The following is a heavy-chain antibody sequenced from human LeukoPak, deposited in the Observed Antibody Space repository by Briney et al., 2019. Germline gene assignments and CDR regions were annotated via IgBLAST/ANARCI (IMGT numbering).Heavy chain of an antibody. Sequence: GGSLRLSCAASGFTFSSYWMSWVRQAPGKELEWVANIKQDGSEKYYVDSVKGRFTISRDNAKNSLYLQMNSLRAEDTAVYYCARALAAAHFDYWGQGTLVTVSS. D-gene: IGHD6-13*01. J-gene: IGHJ4*02. CDR2: IKQDGSEK. V-gene: IGHV3-7*01. CDR1: GFTFSSYW. CDR3: ARALAAAHFDY.